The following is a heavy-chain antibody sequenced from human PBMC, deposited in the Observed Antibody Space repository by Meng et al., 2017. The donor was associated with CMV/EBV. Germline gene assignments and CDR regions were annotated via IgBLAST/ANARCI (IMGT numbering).Heavy chain of an antibody. Sequence: GESLKISCAASGFTVSSNYMSWVRQAPGKGLEWVSVIYSGGSTYYADSVKGRFTISRDNSKNTLYLQMNSLRAEDTAVYYCAKDISLGDEQLAPYYFDYWGQGTLVTVSS. D-gene: IGHD6-6*01. J-gene: IGHJ4*02. CDR3: AKDISLGDEQLAPYYFDY. CDR1: GFTVSSNY. CDR2: IYSGGST. V-gene: IGHV3-53*01.